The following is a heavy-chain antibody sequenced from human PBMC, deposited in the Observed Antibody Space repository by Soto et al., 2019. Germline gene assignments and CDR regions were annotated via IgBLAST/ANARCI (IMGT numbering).Heavy chain of an antibody. Sequence: PSETLSLTCTVSGGSISSGDYYWSWIRQPTGKGLEWIGYIYYSGSTYYNPSLKSRVTISVDTSKNQFSLKLSSVTAADTAVYYCARDGTQMPGVTTPHFDYWGQGTLVTVSS. CDR1: GGSISSGDYY. D-gene: IGHD1-1*01. J-gene: IGHJ4*02. V-gene: IGHV4-30-4*01. CDR2: IYYSGST. CDR3: ARDGTQMPGVTTPHFDY.